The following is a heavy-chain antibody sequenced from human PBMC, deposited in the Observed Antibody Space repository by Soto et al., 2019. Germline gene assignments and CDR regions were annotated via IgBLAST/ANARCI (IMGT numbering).Heavy chain of an antibody. D-gene: IGHD5-18*01. CDR3: ARLNVDTAMVLDY. J-gene: IGHJ4*02. CDR1: GGSISSSNW. CDR2: IYHSGST. V-gene: IGHV4-4*02. Sequence: PSETLSLTCAVSGGSISSSNWWSWVRQPPGKGLEWIGEIYHSGSTNYNPSLKSRVTISVDKSKNQFSLKLSSVTAADTAVYYCARLNVDTAMVLDYWGQGTLVTVSS.